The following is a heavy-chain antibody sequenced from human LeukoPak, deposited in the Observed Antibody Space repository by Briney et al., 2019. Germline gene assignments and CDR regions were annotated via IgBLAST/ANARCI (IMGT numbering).Heavy chain of an antibody. Sequence: GGSLRLSCAASGFTFSSYAMHWVRQAPGKGLEWVAVISYDGSNKYYADSVKGRFTISRDNSKNTLYLQMNSLRAEDTAVYYCARDGNEEPYCGGDCSQAGIDYWGQGTLVTVSS. V-gene: IGHV3-30-3*01. D-gene: IGHD2-21*01. CDR3: ARDGNEEPYCGGDCSQAGIDY. CDR1: GFTFSSYA. J-gene: IGHJ4*02. CDR2: ISYDGSNK.